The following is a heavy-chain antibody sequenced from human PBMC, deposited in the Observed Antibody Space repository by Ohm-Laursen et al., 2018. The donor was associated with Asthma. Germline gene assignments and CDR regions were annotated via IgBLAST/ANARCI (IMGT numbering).Heavy chain of an antibody. D-gene: IGHD2-2*01. CDR2: ISSDGSNK. CDR1: KFTFSNYA. Sequence: SLRLSCAASKFTFSNYAMNWVRQPPGKGLEWVAIISSDGSNKFHAESVKGRITPSRDNSKNTLYLEMNSLRAEDTAVYYCARRSKICYDTSHCFFDYWGQGTLVTVSA. CDR3: ARRSKICYDTSHCFFDY. V-gene: IGHV3-30*04. J-gene: IGHJ4*02.